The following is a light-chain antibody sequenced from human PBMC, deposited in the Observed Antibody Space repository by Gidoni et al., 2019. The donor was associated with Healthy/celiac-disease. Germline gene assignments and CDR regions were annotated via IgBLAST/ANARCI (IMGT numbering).Light chain of an antibody. J-gene: IGKJ1*01. V-gene: IGKV1-5*03. Sequence: DIQMTQSPSTLSASVGDRVTITCRASQSISSWLAWYQQKPGKAPKLLIYKASSLESGGPSRFSGSGSGTEFTLTISSLQPDDFATYSCQQYNSYSRTCGQGTKVEIK. CDR1: QSISSW. CDR2: KAS. CDR3: QQYNSYSRT.